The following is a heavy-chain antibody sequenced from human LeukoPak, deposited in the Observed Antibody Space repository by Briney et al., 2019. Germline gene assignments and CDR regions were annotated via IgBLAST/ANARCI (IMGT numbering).Heavy chain of an antibody. CDR2: ISSSSSYI. Sequence: GGSLRLSCAASGFTFSSYSMNWVRQAPGKGLEWVSSISSSSSYIYYADSVKGRFTISRDNAKNSLYLQMNSLRAEDTAVYYCARDRATYSSGWRYYYGMDVWGQGTTVTVSS. J-gene: IGHJ6*02. CDR1: GFTFSSYS. CDR3: ARDRATYSSGWRYYYGMDV. V-gene: IGHV3-21*01. D-gene: IGHD6-19*01.